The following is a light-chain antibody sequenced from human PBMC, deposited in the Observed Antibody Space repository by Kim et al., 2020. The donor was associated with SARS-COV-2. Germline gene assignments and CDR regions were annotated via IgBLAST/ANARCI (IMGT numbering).Light chain of an antibody. J-gene: IGLJ3*02. CDR3: SSQTITSTWV. CDR1: SSDVGIYNR. V-gene: IGLV2-18*02. CDR2: EVS. Sequence: QSALTQPPSVSGSPGQSVTISCTGTSSDVGIYNRVSWYQQPPGTAPKLIIYEVSNRPSGVPDRFSGSKSGNTASLTISGLQAEDEADYYCSSQTITSTWVFGGGTQLTVL.